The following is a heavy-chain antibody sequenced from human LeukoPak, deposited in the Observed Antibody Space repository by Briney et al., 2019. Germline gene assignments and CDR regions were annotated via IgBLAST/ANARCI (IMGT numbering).Heavy chain of an antibody. J-gene: IGHJ5*02. CDR2: IWYGGSNK. CDR1: GFTFSSYG. V-gene: IGHV3-30*18. D-gene: IGHD3-10*01. Sequence: PGRSLRLSCAASGFTFSSYGMHCVRQAPGKGLEWVAVIWYGGSNKYYADSVKGRFTISRDNSKDTLYLQMNSLRAEDTAVYYCAKSRSGEDWFDPWGQGTLVTVSS. CDR3: AKSRSGEDWFDP.